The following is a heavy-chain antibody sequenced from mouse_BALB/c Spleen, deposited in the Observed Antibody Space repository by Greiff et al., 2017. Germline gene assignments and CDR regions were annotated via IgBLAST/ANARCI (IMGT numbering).Heavy chain of an antibody. V-gene: IGHV7-3*02. CDR1: GFTFTDYY. CDR3: ARDNELGPLAY. CDR2: IRNKANGYTT. J-gene: IGHJ3*01. Sequence: EVHLVESGGGLVQPGGSLRLSCATSGFTFTDYYMSWVRQPPGKALEWLGFIRNKANGYTTEYSASVKGRFTISRDNSQSILYLQMNTLRAEDSATYYCARDNELGPLAYWGQGTLVTVSA. D-gene: IGHD4-1*01.